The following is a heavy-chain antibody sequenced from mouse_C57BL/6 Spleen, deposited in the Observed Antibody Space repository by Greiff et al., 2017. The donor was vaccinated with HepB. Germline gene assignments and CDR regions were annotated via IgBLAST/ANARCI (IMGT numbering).Heavy chain of an antibody. V-gene: IGHV1-59*01. D-gene: IGHD2-12*01. CDR3: ARDSPFDY. CDR2: IDPSDSYT. CDR1: GYTFTSYW. Sequence: VHLVESGAELVRPGPSVKLSCKASGYTFTSYWMHWVKQRPGQGLEWIGVIDPSDSYTNYNQKFKGKATLTVDTSSSTAYMQLSSLTSEDSAVYYCARDSPFDYWGQGTTLTVSS. J-gene: IGHJ2*01.